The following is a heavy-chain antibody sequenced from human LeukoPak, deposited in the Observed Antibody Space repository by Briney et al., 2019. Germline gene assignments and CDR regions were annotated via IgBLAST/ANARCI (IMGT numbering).Heavy chain of an antibody. Sequence: GGSLRLSCAASGFTVSSNYMSWVRKAPGKGLEWVSVIYSGGSTYYADSVKGRFTISRDNSKNTLYLQMNSLRAEDTAVYYCAREGDGLGELSPDAFDIWGQGTMVTVSS. D-gene: IGHD3-16*02. CDR2: IYSGGST. J-gene: IGHJ3*02. CDR3: AREGDGLGELSPDAFDI. V-gene: IGHV3-66*01. CDR1: GFTVSSNY.